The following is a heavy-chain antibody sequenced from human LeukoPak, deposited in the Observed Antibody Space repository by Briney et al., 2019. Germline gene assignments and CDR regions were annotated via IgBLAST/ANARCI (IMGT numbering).Heavy chain of an antibody. Sequence: GASLKISCKGSGYSFTSYWIGWVRQMPGKGLEWMGIIYPGDSDTRYSPSFQGQVTISADKSISTAYLQWSSLKASDTAMYYCARRFRGPDDAFDIWGQGTMVTVSS. V-gene: IGHV5-51*01. CDR3: ARRFRGPDDAFDI. J-gene: IGHJ3*02. CDR2: IYPGDSDT. D-gene: IGHD3-10*01. CDR1: GYSFTSYW.